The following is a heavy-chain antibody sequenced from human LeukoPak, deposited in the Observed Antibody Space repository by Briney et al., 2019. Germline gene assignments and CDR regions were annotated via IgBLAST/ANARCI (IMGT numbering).Heavy chain of an antibody. V-gene: IGHV3-30*02. CDR2: IRYDGSDK. CDR3: AKRPDYYDSSRAFYDAFDL. CDR1: GFTLRSYG. Sequence: GGSLRLSCAASGFTLRSYGMHWVRQAPGKGLEWVTFIRYDGSDKYYADSVRGRFTISRDNSKNTLFLQMNSLRFDDTAVYYCAKRPDYYDSSRAFYDAFDLWGQGTMVTVSS. J-gene: IGHJ3*01. D-gene: IGHD3-16*01.